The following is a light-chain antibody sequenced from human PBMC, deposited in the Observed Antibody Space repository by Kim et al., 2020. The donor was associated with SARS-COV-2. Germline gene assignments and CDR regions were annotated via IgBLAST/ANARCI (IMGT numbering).Light chain of an antibody. V-gene: IGKV3-15*01. Sequence: CPGETATLSCRASQSVSDNLAWYQQKPGQAPRLLIYDASTRATGIPARFSGSGSGTQFTLTISSLQSEDFAVYYCHQYNNWPLTFGGGTKVDIK. CDR2: DAS. CDR1: QSVSDN. J-gene: IGKJ4*01. CDR3: HQYNNWPLT.